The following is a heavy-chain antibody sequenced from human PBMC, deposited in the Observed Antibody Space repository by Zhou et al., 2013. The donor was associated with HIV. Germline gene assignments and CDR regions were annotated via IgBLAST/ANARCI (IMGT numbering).Heavy chain of an antibody. CDR3: ASCKAVAGTNYYYYMDV. CDR2: IIPIFGTA. Sequence: QVQLVQSGAEVKKPGSSVKVSCKASGGTFSSYAISWVRQAPGQGLEWMGGIIPIFGTANYAQKFQGRVTITTDESTSTAYMELSSLRSEDTAVYYCASCKAVAGTNYYYYMDVWGKGDHGHRLL. V-gene: IGHV1-69*05. CDR1: GGTFSSYA. D-gene: IGHD6-19*01. J-gene: IGHJ6*03.